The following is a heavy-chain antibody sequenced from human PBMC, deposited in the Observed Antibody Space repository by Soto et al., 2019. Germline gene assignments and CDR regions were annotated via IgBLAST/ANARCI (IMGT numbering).Heavy chain of an antibody. CDR2: IRSKANSYAT. D-gene: IGHD6-13*01. CDR1: GFTFSGSA. CDR3: TPRDSRRSGATDY. Sequence: EVQLVESGGGLVQPGGSLKLSCAASGFTFSGSAMHWVRQASGKGLEWVGRIRSKANSYATAYAASVKGRFTISRDDSKNTAYLQMNSLKTEDTAVYYCTPRDSRRSGATDYGGQGTLVTVSS. V-gene: IGHV3-73*02. J-gene: IGHJ4*02.